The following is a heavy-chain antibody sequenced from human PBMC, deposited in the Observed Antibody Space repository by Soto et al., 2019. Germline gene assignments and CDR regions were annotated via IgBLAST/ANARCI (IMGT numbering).Heavy chain of an antibody. J-gene: IGHJ6*02. CDR1: GYTFTSYD. CDR2: MNPNSGNT. Sequence: ASVKVSCKASGYTFTSYDINWVRQATGQGLEWMGWMNPNSGNTGYAQKFQGRVTMTRNTSISTAYMELSSLRSEDTAVYYCATSLNDCISTSCYIGYYYYGMDVWGQGTTVTVSS. CDR3: ATSLNDCISTSCYIGYYYYGMDV. D-gene: IGHD2-2*02. V-gene: IGHV1-8*01.